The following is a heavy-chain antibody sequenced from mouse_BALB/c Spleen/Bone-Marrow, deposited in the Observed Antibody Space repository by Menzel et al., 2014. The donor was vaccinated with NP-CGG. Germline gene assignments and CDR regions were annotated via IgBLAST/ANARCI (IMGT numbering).Heavy chain of an antibody. CDR1: GFNIXDTY. D-gene: IGHD1-1*01. CDR2: IDPANCNT. Sequence: VQLKQSGAELVKPGASVKLSCTASGFNIXDTYMHWVKQRPEQGLEWIGRIDPANCNTKYDPKFQGKATITADTSSNTAYLQLSSPTSEDTAVYYCAAYYYGTYGFAYWGQGTLVTVSA. V-gene: IGHV14-3*02. CDR3: AAYYYGTYGFAY. J-gene: IGHJ3*01.